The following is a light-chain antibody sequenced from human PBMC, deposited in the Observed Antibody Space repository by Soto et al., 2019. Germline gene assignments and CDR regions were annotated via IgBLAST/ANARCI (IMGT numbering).Light chain of an antibody. Sequence: ELVMTHSPATLSVSPGERATLSCRASQSVSSNLAWYQQKPGQAPRLLIYGASTRATGIPARFSGSGSGTEFTLTISSLQSEDFAIYYCQQYNNWPPWTSGQGTKVDIK. CDR3: QQYNNWPPWT. CDR1: QSVSSN. V-gene: IGKV3-15*01. CDR2: GAS. J-gene: IGKJ1*01.